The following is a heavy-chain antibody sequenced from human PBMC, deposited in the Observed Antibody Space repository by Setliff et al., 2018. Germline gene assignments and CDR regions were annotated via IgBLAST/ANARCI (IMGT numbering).Heavy chain of an antibody. CDR1: GLSYINDW. CDR3: FGAGTCSY. V-gene: IGHV3-7*01. D-gene: IGHD3-10*01. CDR2: INPHGSEK. J-gene: IGHJ4*02. Sequence: GGSLRLSCTASGLSYINDWVSWVRQAPGKGLEWLASINPHGSEKYYADSVKGRFTISRDNAENSLSLQMNNLRTEDTAVYYCFGAGTCSYWGQGTLVTVSS.